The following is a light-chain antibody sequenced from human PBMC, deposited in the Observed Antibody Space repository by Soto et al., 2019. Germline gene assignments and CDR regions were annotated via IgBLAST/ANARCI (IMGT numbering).Light chain of an antibody. CDR3: QQYGDSPLT. V-gene: IGKV3-20*01. CDR2: DAS. J-gene: IGKJ1*01. CDR1: QSVSSY. Sequence: EIVMTQSPGTLSLSPGERATLSCRASQSVSSYLAWYQQKPGQAPRLLISDASDRATGIPDRFSGSGSGTDFTLTISRLVPEDFAVYYCQQYGDSPLTFGQGTKVDIK.